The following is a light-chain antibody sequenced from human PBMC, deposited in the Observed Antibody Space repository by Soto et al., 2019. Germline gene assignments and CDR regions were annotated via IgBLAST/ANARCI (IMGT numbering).Light chain of an antibody. CDR2: DAS. Sequence: EIVLTQSPATLSLSPGERATLSCRASQSVSSYLAWYRQKPGQAPRLLMYDASNRATGIPARFSGSGSGTDFTLTISSLEPEDFAVYYCQQRSNWPLVTFGGGTKVDIK. J-gene: IGKJ4*01. V-gene: IGKV3-11*01. CDR3: QQRSNWPLVT. CDR1: QSVSSY.